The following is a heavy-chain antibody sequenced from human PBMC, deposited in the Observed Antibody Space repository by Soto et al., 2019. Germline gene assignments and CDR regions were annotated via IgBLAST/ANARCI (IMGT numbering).Heavy chain of an antibody. V-gene: IGHV1-24*01. Sequence: QVPLVQSGAEVKKPGASVKVSCKVSGYTLNEVAMHWVRQAPGKGLEWLGGFDPDEAETIYAQHFQGRVTMTEDTSTDTVYMELSSLRSGDTALYFSTTYHGDYNFDHWGQGTLVTVSS. CDR1: GYTLNEVA. CDR3: TTYHGDYNFDH. CDR2: FDPDEAET. J-gene: IGHJ5*02. D-gene: IGHD4-17*01.